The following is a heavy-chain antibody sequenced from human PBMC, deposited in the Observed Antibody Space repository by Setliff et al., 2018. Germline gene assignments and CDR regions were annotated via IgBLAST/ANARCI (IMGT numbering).Heavy chain of an antibody. Sequence: SVKVSCKASGGTFSGYAFSWVRQAPGQGLEWIGGITPIFETAHYAEKFRDRVTITADKSTTTVHMELSSLTSEDTAVYFCARDSVTLGQLERRGGWHYYGMDVWGQGPRSPSP. J-gene: IGHJ6*02. CDR1: GGTFSGYA. D-gene: IGHD1-1*01. CDR3: ARDSVTLGQLERRGGWHYYGMDV. CDR2: ITPIFETA. V-gene: IGHV1-69*06.